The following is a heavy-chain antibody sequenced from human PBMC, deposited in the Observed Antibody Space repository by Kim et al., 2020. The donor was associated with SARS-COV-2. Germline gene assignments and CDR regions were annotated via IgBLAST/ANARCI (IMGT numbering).Heavy chain of an antibody. J-gene: IGHJ6*02. CDR1: GFTFSSYG. Sequence: GGSLRLSCAASGFTFSSYGMHWVRQAPGKGLEWVSVIWYDGSNKYYADSVKGRFTISRDNSKNTLYLQMNSLRAEDTAVYYCARDGGEQLAPYYYYYYGMDVWGQGTTVTVSS. CDR3: ARDGGEQLAPYYYYYYGMDV. CDR2: IWYDGSNK. D-gene: IGHD6-6*01. V-gene: IGHV3-33*01.